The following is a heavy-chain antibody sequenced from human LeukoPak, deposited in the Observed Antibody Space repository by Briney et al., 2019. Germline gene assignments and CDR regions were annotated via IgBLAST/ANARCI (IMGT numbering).Heavy chain of an antibody. CDR3: VGSLDCSGGGCYSPLRS. CDR1: GGTFSTYA. D-gene: IGHD2-15*01. J-gene: IGHJ5*02. Sequence: SVTVSFTASGGTFSTYAISWVRQAPAQGLEWMGRIIPVLDITNYSQKFQGRVTITADKSTSTAFMELSRLRSEDTDLYYCVGSLDCSGGGCYSPLRSWDQGTLVTVSS. V-gene: IGHV1-69*04. CDR2: IIPVLDIT.